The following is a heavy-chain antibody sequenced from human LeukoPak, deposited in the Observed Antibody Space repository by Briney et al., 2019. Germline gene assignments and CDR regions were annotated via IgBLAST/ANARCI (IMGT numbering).Heavy chain of an antibody. Sequence: GGSLRLSCAASGFTFSSYSMNWVRQAPGKGLEWVSSISSSSYIYYADSVKGRFTISRDNAKNSLYLQMNSLRAEDTAVYYCARGSHTAMVFKYYYYYMDVWGKGTTVTISS. D-gene: IGHD5-18*01. V-gene: IGHV3-21*01. CDR3: ARGSHTAMVFKYYYYYMDV. CDR2: ISSSSYI. CDR1: GFTFSSYS. J-gene: IGHJ6*03.